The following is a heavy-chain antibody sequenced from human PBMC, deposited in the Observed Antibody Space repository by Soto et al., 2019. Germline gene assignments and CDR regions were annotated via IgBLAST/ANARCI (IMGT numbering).Heavy chain of an antibody. V-gene: IGHV2-5*02. Sequence: QITLKESGPTLVKPTQTLTLTCTFSGFSLSTGGVGVGWIRQPPGKALEWLALIYWDDDKRYSPSLKSRLTITKETSKDQVVLTMTNMDPVDTATYYCVHSRCGGDCLQSYSSHYYYGMDVWGQGTTVTVSS. J-gene: IGHJ6*02. CDR2: IYWDDDK. CDR1: GFSLSTGGVG. CDR3: VHSRCGGDCLQSYSSHYYYGMDV. D-gene: IGHD2-21*02.